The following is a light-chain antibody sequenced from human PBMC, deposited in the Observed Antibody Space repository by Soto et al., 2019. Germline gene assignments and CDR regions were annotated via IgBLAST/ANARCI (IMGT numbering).Light chain of an antibody. Sequence: DIEMTQSPSTLSASVGDRLTITCRASQTIRRWLAWYQQRPGKAPKVLIYDASTLESGVPARFSGSGSETEFTLTISSLQPEDSATYYCQYYNSDPWTFGQGTKVEIK. J-gene: IGKJ1*01. CDR3: QYYNSDPWT. CDR1: QTIRRW. V-gene: IGKV1-5*01. CDR2: DAS.